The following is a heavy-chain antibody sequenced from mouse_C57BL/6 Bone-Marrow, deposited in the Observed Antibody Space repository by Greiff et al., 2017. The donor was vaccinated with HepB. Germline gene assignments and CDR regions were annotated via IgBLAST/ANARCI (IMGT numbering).Heavy chain of an antibody. V-gene: IGHV1-81*01. CDR1: SYTFTSYG. CDR3: ARERGYYYGSRPWFAY. J-gene: IGHJ3*01. CDR2: IYPRSGNT. D-gene: IGHD1-1*01. Sequence: VKLKQSGAELARPGASVKLSCKASSYTFTSYGISWVKQRTGQGLEWIGEIYPRSGNTYYNEKFKGKATLTADKSSSTAYMELRSLTSEDSAVYFCARERGYYYGSRPWFAYWGQGTLVTVSA.